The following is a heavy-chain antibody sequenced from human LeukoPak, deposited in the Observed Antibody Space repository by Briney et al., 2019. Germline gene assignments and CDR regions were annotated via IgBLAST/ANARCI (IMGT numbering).Heavy chain of an antibody. CDR1: GGSISSSSYY. V-gene: IGHV4-39*07. Sequence: SETLSLTCTVSGGSISSSSYYWGWARQPPGKGLEWIGSIFYTGNSYYNPSLKSRVTISVDTSKNQFSLKLSSVTAADTAVYYCASRRWLTAFDIWGQGTMVTVSS. CDR3: ASRRWLTAFDI. D-gene: IGHD3-22*01. CDR2: IFYTGNS. J-gene: IGHJ3*02.